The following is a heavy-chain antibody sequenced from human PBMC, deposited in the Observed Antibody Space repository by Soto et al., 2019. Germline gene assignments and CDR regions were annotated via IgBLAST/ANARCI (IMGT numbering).Heavy chain of an antibody. CDR2: ISGNGGT. Sequence: RRLSCAASGFTFRIYAMSWVRQAPGKGLEWVSTISGNGGTSYADFVRGRFTISRDNSKNTLYLQMNSLRAEDTAVYYCAKDAPGSGWLSDYWGQGTRVTVSS. J-gene: IGHJ4*02. D-gene: IGHD3-22*01. CDR3: AKDAPGSGWLSDY. V-gene: IGHV3-23*01. CDR1: GFTFRIYA.